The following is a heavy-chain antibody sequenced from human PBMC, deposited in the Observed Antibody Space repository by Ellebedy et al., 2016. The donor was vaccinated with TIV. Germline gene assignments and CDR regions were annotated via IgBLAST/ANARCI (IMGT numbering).Heavy chain of an antibody. CDR3: ARGPHLPGVETYHFDY. CDR1: GCTFSSYA. CDR2: IIPILGIA. D-gene: IGHD2-15*01. Sequence: AASVKVSCKASGCTFSSYAISWVRQAPGQGLEWMGRIIPILGIANYAQKFQGRVTITADKSTSTAYMELSSLRSEDTAVYYCARGPHLPGVETYHFDYWGQGTLVTVSS. V-gene: IGHV1-69*04. J-gene: IGHJ4*02.